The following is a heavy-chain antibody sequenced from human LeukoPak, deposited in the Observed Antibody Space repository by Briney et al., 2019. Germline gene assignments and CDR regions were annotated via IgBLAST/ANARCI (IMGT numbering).Heavy chain of an antibody. CDR2: ISGNGGNT. D-gene: IGHD3-16*01. Sequence: PGGSLRLSCAASGFTFSSYGMSWVRQAPGKGLEWVSSISGNGGNTYYADSVKGRFTISRDNSKNTLFLHMNSLRAEDTAVYYCAKALGGYHFDYWGQGTLVTVSS. V-gene: IGHV3-23*01. CDR3: AKALGGYHFDY. J-gene: IGHJ4*02. CDR1: GFTFSSYG.